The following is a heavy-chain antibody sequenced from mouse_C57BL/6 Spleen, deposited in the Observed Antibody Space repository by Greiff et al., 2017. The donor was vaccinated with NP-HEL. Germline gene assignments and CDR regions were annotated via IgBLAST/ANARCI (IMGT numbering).Heavy chain of an antibody. J-gene: IGHJ2*01. CDR2: ISGGGGNT. V-gene: IGHV5-9*01. Sequence: EVQGVESGGGLVKPGGSLKLSCAASGFTFSSYTMPWVRQTPEKRLEWVATISGGGGNTYYLASVKGRFTISRDNAKNTLYLQMSSLRSEDTALYYGARRGYGNFYFDYWGQGTTLTVSS. CDR3: ARRGYGNFYFDY. D-gene: IGHD2-10*02. CDR1: GFTFSSYT.